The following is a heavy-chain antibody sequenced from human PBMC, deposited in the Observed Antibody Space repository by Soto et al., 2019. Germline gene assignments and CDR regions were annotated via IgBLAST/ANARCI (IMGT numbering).Heavy chain of an antibody. CDR3: ARDPALGGPFDY. J-gene: IGHJ4*02. CDR2: ISAYNGNT. D-gene: IGHD3-16*01. CDR1: GYTFNSYG. V-gene: IGHV1-18*01. Sequence: QVQLVQSGAEVKKRGASVKVSCKASGYTFNSYGISWVRQAPGQGLEWMGWISAYNGNTKYAQKVQGRVTMTTDTSTSTAYMELRSLRSDDTAVYYCARDPALGGPFDYWGQGTLVTVSS.